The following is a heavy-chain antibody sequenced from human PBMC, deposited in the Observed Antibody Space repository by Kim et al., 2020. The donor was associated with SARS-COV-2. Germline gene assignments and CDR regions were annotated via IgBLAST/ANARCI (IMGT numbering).Heavy chain of an antibody. D-gene: IGHD2-2*01. CDR3: ERGATSCTVTSCYLDSSFDF. CDR2: IKSDGSTT. J-gene: IGHJ4*02. CDR1: GVTFSSYW. V-gene: IGHV3-74*01. Sequence: GGTLRLSCAASGVTFSSYWMNWVRQAPGKGLVWVSRIKSDGSTTSYSASVKGRFTISRDNAKKTLYMQMNSLRAEDTAVFYCERGATSCTVTSCYLDSSFDFWGQVTLVTVSS.